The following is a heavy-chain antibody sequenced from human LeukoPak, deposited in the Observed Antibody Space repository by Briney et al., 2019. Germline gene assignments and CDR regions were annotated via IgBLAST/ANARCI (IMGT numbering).Heavy chain of an antibody. J-gene: IGHJ2*01. V-gene: IGHV4-34*01. CDR3: ARGRKAGAQPARQDRYFDL. CDR2: INHSGST. D-gene: IGHD1-26*01. CDR1: GGSFSGYY. Sequence: PSETLSLTCAVYGGSFSGYYWSWIRQPPGKGLEWIGEINHSGSTNYNPSLKSRVTISVDTSKNQFSLKLSSVTAADTAVYYCARGRKAGAQPARQDRYFDLWGRGTLVTVSS.